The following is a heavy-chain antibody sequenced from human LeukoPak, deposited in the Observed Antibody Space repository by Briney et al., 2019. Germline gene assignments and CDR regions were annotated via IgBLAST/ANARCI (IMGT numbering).Heavy chain of an antibody. CDR3: AKDTFRTGTIGDFDY. CDR2: ISGSVGST. Sequence: GGSLTLSCAPSAFTFSSYAMSWVRQAPGKGLEWVSAISGSVGSTYYADSVKGRFTISRDNSKNTLYLQMNSLRAEGTAVYYCAKDTFRTGTIGDFDYWGQGTLVTVSS. J-gene: IGHJ4*02. CDR1: AFTFSSYA. V-gene: IGHV3-23*01. D-gene: IGHD1-7*01.